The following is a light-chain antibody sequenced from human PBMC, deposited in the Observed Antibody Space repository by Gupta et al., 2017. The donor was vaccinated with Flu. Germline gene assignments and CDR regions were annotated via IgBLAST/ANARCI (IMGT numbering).Light chain of an antibody. V-gene: IGKV3-15*01. J-gene: IGKJ4*01. CDR1: QSVSSN. Sequence: IVMTQSPATLSVSPGERATLSCRASQSVSSNLVWYQQKPGQAPRLLIYGASSRAPGIPARFRGGGSGTEFTLTISSLQPEDFAVYDCQQYDDWPPLTCGGGTKVEIK. CDR2: GAS. CDR3: QQYDDWPPLT.